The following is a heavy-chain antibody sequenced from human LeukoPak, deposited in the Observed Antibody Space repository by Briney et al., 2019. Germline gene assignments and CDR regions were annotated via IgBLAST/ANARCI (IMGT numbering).Heavy chain of an antibody. CDR2: MYYSGST. Sequence: SETLSLTCTVSGGSISSGSYYWSWIRQPPGKGLEWIGYMYYSGSTNYNPSLKSRVTISVDTSKNQFSLKLSSVTAADTAVYYCARGRTDTAMSLKYYYYYMDVWGKGTTVTVSS. CDR3: ARGRTDTAMSLKYYYYYMDV. J-gene: IGHJ6*03. V-gene: IGHV4-61*01. CDR1: GGSISSGSYY. D-gene: IGHD5-18*01.